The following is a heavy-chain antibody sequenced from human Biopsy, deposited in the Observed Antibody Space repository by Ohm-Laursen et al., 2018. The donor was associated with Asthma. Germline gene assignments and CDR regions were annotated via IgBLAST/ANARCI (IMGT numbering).Heavy chain of an antibody. D-gene: IGHD6-13*01. J-gene: IGHJ4*02. CDR3: AKDRVAGRSYYFDY. Sequence: SLRLSCSASGFNFHNYGMNWVRRAPGKGLEWVAQILFDGRKINYPDSVKGRFTTSRDNSKNMVYLQMNSLRPEDTAVYYCAKDRVAGRSYYFDYWGQGSLVSVSS. CDR1: GFNFHNYG. CDR2: ILFDGRKI. V-gene: IGHV3-30*18.